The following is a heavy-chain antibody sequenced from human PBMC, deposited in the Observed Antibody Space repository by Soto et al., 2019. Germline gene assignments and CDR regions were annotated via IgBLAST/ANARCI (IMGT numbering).Heavy chain of an antibody. V-gene: IGHV3-23*01. J-gene: IGHJ4*02. CDR2: ISGSGGST. Sequence: PGGSLRLSCAASGFTFSSYAMSWVRQAPGKELEWVSAISGSGGSTYYADSVKGRFTISRDNSKNTLYLQMNSLRAEDTAVYYCAKDTQEGLYNWNDPVGFDYWGQGTLVTVSS. CDR1: GFTFSSYA. CDR3: AKDTQEGLYNWNDPVGFDY. D-gene: IGHD1-1*01.